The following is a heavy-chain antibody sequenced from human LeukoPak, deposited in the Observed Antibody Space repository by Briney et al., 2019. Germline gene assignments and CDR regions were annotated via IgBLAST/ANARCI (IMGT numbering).Heavy chain of an antibody. CDR1: GGSISSSSYY. Sequence: PSETLSLTCTVSGGSISSSSYYWGWIRQPPGKGLEWIGSIYYSGTTYYNPSLKSRVTIAVDTSKNQFSLKLSSVTAADTAVYYCATGIGVILTQLDYWGQGTLVTVSS. V-gene: IGHV4-39*07. CDR2: IYYSGTT. J-gene: IGHJ4*02. D-gene: IGHD3-9*01. CDR3: ATGIGVILTQLDY.